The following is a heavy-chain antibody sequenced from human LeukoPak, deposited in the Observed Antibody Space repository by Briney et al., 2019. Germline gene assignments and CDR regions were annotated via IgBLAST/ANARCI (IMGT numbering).Heavy chain of an antibody. J-gene: IGHJ4*02. Sequence: SETLSLTCTVSGGSISSYYWSWIRQPPGKGLEWIGYTYYSGSTNYNPSLKSRVTISVGTSKNQFSLKLSSVTAADTAVYYCARGSARGGSPSSYYFDYWGQGTLVTVSS. CDR1: GGSISSYY. CDR3: ARGSARGGSPSSYYFDY. CDR2: TYYSGST. D-gene: IGHD6-6*01. V-gene: IGHV4-59*01.